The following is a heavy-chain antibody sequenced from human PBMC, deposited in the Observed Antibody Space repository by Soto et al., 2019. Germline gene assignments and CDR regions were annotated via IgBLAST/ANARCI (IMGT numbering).Heavy chain of an antibody. CDR1: GFTFSSYA. Sequence: PGGSLRLSCAASGFTFSSYAMHWVRQAPGKGPEWVAVISSDGKNKKYADSVEGRSTISRDDSKNTLYLQMSGLRADDTAMYYCARELTRPQFFDYWGQGTLVTVSS. J-gene: IGHJ4*02. V-gene: IGHV3-30*04. CDR2: ISSDGKNK. CDR3: ARELTRPQFFDY.